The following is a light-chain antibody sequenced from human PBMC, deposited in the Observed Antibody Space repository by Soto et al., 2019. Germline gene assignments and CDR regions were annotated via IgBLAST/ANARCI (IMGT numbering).Light chain of an antibody. CDR2: GIS. CDR3: QQYSKWPIT. CDR1: QSVSSTY. V-gene: IGKV3-15*01. Sequence: ELVMTQSPATLSVSPGERATLSCRASQSVSSTYFAWYQQKPGQAPRLLIYGISTRATGIPDRFSGSGSGTEFTLTISSLQSEDFGVYYCQQYSKWPITFGQGTRLEIK. J-gene: IGKJ5*01.